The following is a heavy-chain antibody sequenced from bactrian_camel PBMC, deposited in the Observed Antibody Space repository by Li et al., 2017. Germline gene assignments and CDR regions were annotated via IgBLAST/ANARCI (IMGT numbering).Heavy chain of an antibody. CDR2: IDRQGSI. Sequence: HVQLVESGGGSVQAGGSLRLSCAVSGYTYNRKVMAWFRQAPGMEREGVAAIDRQGSIDYADSVKGRFTISKDNAKNALYLQMDTLQPEDTAMYYCAADPRVEAGTLIDELYDYWGQGTQVTVS. CDR3: AADPRVEAGTLIDELYDY. J-gene: IGHJ4*01. V-gene: IGHV3S53*01. CDR1: GYTYNRKV. D-gene: IGHD6*01.